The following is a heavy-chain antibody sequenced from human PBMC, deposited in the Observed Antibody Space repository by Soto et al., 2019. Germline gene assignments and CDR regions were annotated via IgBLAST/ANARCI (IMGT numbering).Heavy chain of an antibody. D-gene: IGHD2-15*01. Sequence: PGESLKISCKGSGYSFTSYWIGWVRQMPGKGLEWMGIIYPGDSDTRYSPSFQGQVTISADKSISTAYLQWSSLKASDTAMYYCARVNHCSGGSCYANWFDPWGQGTLVTVSS. J-gene: IGHJ5*02. CDR1: GYSFTSYW. CDR2: IYPGDSDT. V-gene: IGHV5-51*01. CDR3: ARVNHCSGGSCYANWFDP.